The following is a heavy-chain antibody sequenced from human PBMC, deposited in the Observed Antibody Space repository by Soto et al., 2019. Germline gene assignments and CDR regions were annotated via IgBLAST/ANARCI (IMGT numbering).Heavy chain of an antibody. D-gene: IGHD3-16*02. J-gene: IGHJ4*02. CDR3: AGDTFGGVIVNDY. CDR1: GGSISSGGYY. Sequence: QVQLQESGPGLVKPSQTLSLTCTVSGGSISSGGYYWSWIRQHPGKGLEWIGYIYYSGSTYYNPSLKSRVTISVDSSKNQFSLKLSSVTAADTAVYYGAGDTFGGVIVNDYWGQGTLVTVSS. V-gene: IGHV4-31*03. CDR2: IYYSGST.